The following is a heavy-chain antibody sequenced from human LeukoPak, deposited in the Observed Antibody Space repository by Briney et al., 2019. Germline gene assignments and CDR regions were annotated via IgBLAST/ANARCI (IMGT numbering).Heavy chain of an antibody. Sequence: GGSLRLSCAASGFIFNTYAFHWVRQAPGKGLEWVALISFDGNKKDYADSVKGRFTVSRDGSKNTLYLQMNSLRTEDTAVYYCAREAKYTTSPTGDYWGQGTLVTVSS. V-gene: IGHV3-30*04. CDR2: ISFDGNKK. CDR3: AREAKYTTSPTGDY. J-gene: IGHJ4*02. CDR1: GFIFNTYA. D-gene: IGHD6-6*01.